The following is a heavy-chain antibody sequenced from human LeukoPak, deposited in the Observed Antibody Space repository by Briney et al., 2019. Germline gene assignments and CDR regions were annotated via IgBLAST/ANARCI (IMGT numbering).Heavy chain of an antibody. CDR1: GXSISSSTDY. J-gene: IGHJ5*02. CDR3: ARGAPRGERLGWFDP. V-gene: IGHV4-39*01. D-gene: IGHD1-26*01. CDR2: IYYSGST. Sequence: PSETLSLTCTVSGXSISSSTDYWGWIRQPPGKGLEWLGSIYYSGSTYYNPSLKSRVTISVDTSKNQFSLKLSSVTAADTAVYYCARGAPRGERLGWFDPWGQGTLVTVSS.